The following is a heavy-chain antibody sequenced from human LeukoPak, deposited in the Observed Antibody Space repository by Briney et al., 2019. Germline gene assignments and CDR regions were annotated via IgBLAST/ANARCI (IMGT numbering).Heavy chain of an antibody. CDR3: ARQLAVAGSGVSWFDP. J-gene: IGHJ5*02. Sequence: SETLSLTCTVSGGSISSYYWSWIRQPPGKGLEWIGYIYYSGSTNYNPSLKSRVAISVDTSKNQFSLKLSSVTAADTAVYYCARQLAVAGSGVSWFDPWGQGTLVTVSS. CDR2: IYYSGST. D-gene: IGHD6-19*01. V-gene: IGHV4-59*01. CDR1: GGSISSYY.